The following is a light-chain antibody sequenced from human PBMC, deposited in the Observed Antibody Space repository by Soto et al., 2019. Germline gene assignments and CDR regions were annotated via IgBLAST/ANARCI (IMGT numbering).Light chain of an antibody. CDR3: QQSFHTPYT. Sequence: DIQMSQSPSSLSASVGDSVTISCRASQNINKNLNWYQQKSGKAPSLLIYEASTFQSGVPSRFSGSGSGTDFTLAITNLQPEGVATYYGQQSFHTPYTFGQGTKLEI. J-gene: IGKJ2*01. V-gene: IGKV1-39*01. CDR1: QNINKN. CDR2: EAS.